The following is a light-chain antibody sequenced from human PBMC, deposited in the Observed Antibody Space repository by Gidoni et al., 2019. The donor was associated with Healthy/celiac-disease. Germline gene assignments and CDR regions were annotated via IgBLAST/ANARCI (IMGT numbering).Light chain of an antibody. V-gene: IGKV2-28*01. J-gene: IGKJ2*04. CDR3: MQALQTPGS. Sequence: DIVMTQSPFSLPVTPGEPASTSVLSSQSLLHSNGYNYLDWYLQTPGQSPQLLIYLGSNRASGVPDRFRGSGSGTDFTLKISRVEAEDVGVYYCMQALQTPGSFGQGTKLEIK. CDR2: LGS. CDR1: QSLLHSNGYNY.